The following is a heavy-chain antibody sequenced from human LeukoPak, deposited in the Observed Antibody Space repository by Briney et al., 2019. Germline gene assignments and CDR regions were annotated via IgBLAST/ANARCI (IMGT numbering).Heavy chain of an antibody. V-gene: IGHV4-59*08. J-gene: IGHJ4*02. Sequence: PSETLSLTCTVSGGSISSHYWSWIRQPPGKGLEWIGSISYSGSTTYNPSLKGRDTISVDTSKNQFPLMLSSVSAADTAVYYCARRYCSGGSCYSAFDYWGQGTLVAVSS. D-gene: IGHD2-15*01. CDR1: GGSISSHY. CDR3: ARRYCSGGSCYSAFDY. CDR2: ISYSGST.